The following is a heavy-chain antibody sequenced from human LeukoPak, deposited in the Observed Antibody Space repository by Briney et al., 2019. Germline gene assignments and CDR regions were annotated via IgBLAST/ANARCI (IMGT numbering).Heavy chain of an antibody. Sequence: PGGSLRLSCAASGLTITSDWMYWVRQAPRKGLEWLSRIKSDGSSISYAGSVKGRFSISRNDAKRSLFLQMHSLRADDTALYYCARAYGDFIRYGMDVWGLGTTVTVSS. D-gene: IGHD4-17*01. CDR3: ARAYGDFIRYGMDV. CDR1: GLTITSDW. CDR2: IKSDGSSI. J-gene: IGHJ6*02. V-gene: IGHV3-74*01.